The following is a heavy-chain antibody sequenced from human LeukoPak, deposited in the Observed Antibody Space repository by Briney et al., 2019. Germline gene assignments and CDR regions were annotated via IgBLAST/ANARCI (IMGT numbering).Heavy chain of an antibody. V-gene: IGHV1-2*06. J-gene: IGHJ5*02. Sequence: ASVKVSCKVSGYTFTGYYMRWVRQAPGQGLEWMGRINPNSGGTNYAQKFKGRVTRTRDTSISTAYMELSRLRSDDTAVYHCARVEVADLTNWFDPWGQGTLVTVSS. CDR2: INPNSGGT. CDR1: GYTFTGYY. D-gene: IGHD6-19*01. CDR3: ARVEVADLTNWFDP.